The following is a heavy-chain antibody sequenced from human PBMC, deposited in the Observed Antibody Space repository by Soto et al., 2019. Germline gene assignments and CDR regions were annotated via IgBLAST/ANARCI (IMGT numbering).Heavy chain of an antibody. D-gene: IGHD6-19*01. J-gene: IGHJ4*02. V-gene: IGHV4-59*01. CDR2: IYYSGST. CDR1: GGSISSYY. CDR3: ASHYRRRGWEWATEPLFDY. Sequence: QVQLQESGPGLMKPSETLSLTCTVSGGSISSYYWSWIRQPPGKGLEWIGYIYYSGSTNYNPSLKSRVTISVDMSKHQFSLKLSSVTAADTAVYYCASHYRRRGWEWATEPLFDYWGQGTLVTVSS.